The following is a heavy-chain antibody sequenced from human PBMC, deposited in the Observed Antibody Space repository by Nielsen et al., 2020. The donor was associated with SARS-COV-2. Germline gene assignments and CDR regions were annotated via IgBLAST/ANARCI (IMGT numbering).Heavy chain of an antibody. CDR2: IDPSGGST. D-gene: IGHD1-20*01. CDR3: ARDLTGTTSASPDYYYGMDV. Sequence: WVRQAPGQGLEWMGIIDPSGGSTSYAQKFQGRVTMTRDTSTSTVYMGLSSLRSEDTAVYYCARDLTGTTSASPDYYYGMDVWGQGTTVTVSS. J-gene: IGHJ6*02. V-gene: IGHV1-46*01.